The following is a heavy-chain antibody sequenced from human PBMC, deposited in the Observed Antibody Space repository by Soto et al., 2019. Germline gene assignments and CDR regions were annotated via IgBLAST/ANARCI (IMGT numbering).Heavy chain of an antibody. Sequence: GGSLRLSCAASGFTFSSYAMSWVRQAPGKGLEWVSAISGSGGSTYYADSVKGRFNISRDNSKNTLYLQMNSLRAEDTAVYYCAKERCEGPTQDSSSCWLNNWFDPWGQGTLVTVSS. CDR1: GFTFSSYA. V-gene: IGHV3-23*01. CDR2: ISGSGGST. D-gene: IGHD6-13*01. J-gene: IGHJ5*02. CDR3: AKERCEGPTQDSSSCWLNNWFDP.